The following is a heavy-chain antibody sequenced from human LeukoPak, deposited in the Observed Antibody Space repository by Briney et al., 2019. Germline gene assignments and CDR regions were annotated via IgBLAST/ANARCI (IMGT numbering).Heavy chain of an antibody. J-gene: IGHJ6*03. V-gene: IGHV1-69*05. CDR1: GGTYSSYA. D-gene: IGHD2-2*03. CDR2: IIPIFGTA. CDR3: ARVPPGHCTSTSCFPTYMDV. Sequence: SVKVSCKASGGTYSSYAISWVRQAPGQGLEWMGGIIPIFGTANYAQKFQGRVTITTDESTSTAYMELSSLRSDDTAVYYCARVPPGHCTSTSCFPTYMDVWGKGTTVTVSS.